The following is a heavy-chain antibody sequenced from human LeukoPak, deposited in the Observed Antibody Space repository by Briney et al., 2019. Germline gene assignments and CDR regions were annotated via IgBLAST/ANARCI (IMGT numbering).Heavy chain of an antibody. V-gene: IGHV3-66*01. Sequence: PGGSLRLSCAASGFTVSSNHMNWVRQAPGKGLEWVSVIYSGGSTYYADSVKGRFTISRDNSKNTLYLQMNSLRAEDTAVYYCARGTHCSSTSCYDAARTNHDAFDIWGQGTMVTVSS. CDR3: ARGTHCSSTSCYDAARTNHDAFDI. J-gene: IGHJ3*02. D-gene: IGHD2-2*01. CDR2: IYSGGST. CDR1: GFTVSSNH.